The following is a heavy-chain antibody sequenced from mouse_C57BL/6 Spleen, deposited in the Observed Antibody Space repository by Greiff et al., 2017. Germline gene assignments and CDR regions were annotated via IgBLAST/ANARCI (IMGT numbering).Heavy chain of an antibody. Sequence: QVQLKESGPGLVQPSQSLSITCTVSGFSLTSYGVHWVRQPPGKGLEWLGVIWSGGSTDYNAAFISRLSISKDNSKSQVFFKMNSLQADDTAIYYCAKKGGYDYAMDYWGQGTSVTVSS. CDR3: AKKGGYDYAMDY. D-gene: IGHD2-2*01. CDR2: IWSGGST. V-gene: IGHV2-4*01. CDR1: GFSLTSYG. J-gene: IGHJ4*01.